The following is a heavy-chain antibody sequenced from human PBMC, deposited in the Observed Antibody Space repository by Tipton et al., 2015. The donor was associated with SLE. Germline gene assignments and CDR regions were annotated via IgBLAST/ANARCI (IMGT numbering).Heavy chain of an antibody. CDR1: GFTFSSYE. Sequence: GSLRLSCAASGFTFSSYEMNWVRQAPGKGLEWVSYISSSGSTIYYADSVKGRFTISRDNAKNSLYLQMNSLRAEDTAVYYCARLGYCSSTSCYRAFDIWGQGTMVTVS. CDR3: ARLGYCSSTSCYRAFDI. J-gene: IGHJ3*02. CDR2: ISSSGSTI. D-gene: IGHD2-2*02. V-gene: IGHV3-48*03.